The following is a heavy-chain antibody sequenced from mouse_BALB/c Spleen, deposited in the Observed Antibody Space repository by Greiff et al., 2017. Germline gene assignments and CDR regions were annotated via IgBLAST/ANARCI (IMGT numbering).Heavy chain of an antibody. CDR3: ARKKAKEYFDD. CDR2: ISTYSGNT. J-gene: IGHJ1*01. Sequence: QVQLQQSGPELVRPGVSVKISCKGSGYTFTGYAMHWVKQSHAKGLEWIGVISTYSGNTNYNQKFKGKATMTVDKSSSTAYMELARLTSEDSAIYYCARKKAKEYFDDWGAGTTVTVSS. CDR1: GYTFTGYA. D-gene: IGHD1-1*01. V-gene: IGHV1S137*01.